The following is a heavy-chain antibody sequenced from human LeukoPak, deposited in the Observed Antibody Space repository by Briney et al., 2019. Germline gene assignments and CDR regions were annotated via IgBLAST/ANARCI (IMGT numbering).Heavy chain of an antibody. CDR2: IYYSGST. CDR3: ARGDLIYDSSTYYPY. J-gene: IGHJ4*02. D-gene: IGHD3-22*01. Sequence: SETLSLTCTISSGSISSSSYYWGWIRQPPGKGLEWIGSIYYSGSTYYNPSLKSRVTISVDTSKNQFSLKLNSVTAADTAVYYCARGDLIYDSSTYYPYWGQGTLVTVSS. V-gene: IGHV4-39*01. CDR1: SGSISSSSYY.